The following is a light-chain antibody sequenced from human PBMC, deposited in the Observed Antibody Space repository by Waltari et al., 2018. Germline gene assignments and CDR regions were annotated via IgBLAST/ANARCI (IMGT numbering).Light chain of an antibody. Sequence: DIQMTQSPSDLSASVGDTVTMSCRASEGIKTWLVWYQQKPGKAPQSLIYAASSLHNGVPSRFSGSGSGTDFTLSIRRLQPEDFAIYYCQQYNSYPITFDQGTRLEIK. CDR2: AAS. J-gene: IGKJ5*01. V-gene: IGKV1D-16*01. CDR3: QQYNSYPIT. CDR1: EGIKTW.